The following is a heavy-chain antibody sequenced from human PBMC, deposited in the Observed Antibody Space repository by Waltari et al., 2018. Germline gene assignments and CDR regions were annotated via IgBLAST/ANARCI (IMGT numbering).Heavy chain of an antibody. Sequence: QVQLQQWGAGLLKPSETLSLTCGVDGVSFRNFSWSWIRQPPGKGLEWIGEINQSGRPNYNPSLKSRVTISIDTSGNRLSLRLNSVAAADSAVYYCARAPKPVAVNYFDFWGQGTPVTVSS. CDR3: ARAPKPVAVNYFDF. CDR1: GVSFRNFS. D-gene: IGHD6-19*01. J-gene: IGHJ4*02. V-gene: IGHV4-34*01. CDR2: INQSGRP.